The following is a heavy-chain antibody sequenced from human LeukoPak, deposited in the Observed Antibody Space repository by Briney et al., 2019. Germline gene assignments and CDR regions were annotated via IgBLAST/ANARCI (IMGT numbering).Heavy chain of an antibody. V-gene: IGHV3-30*18. CDR1: GFTFSSSG. J-gene: IGHJ4*02. CDR3: AKGNLRYLDY. Sequence: GGSLRLSCAASGFTFSSSGMHWVRQAPGKGLEWVAVISYDGSNKYYADSVMGRFTISRDNSKNTLYLQMNSLRADDTAVYYCAKGNLRYLDYWGQETLVTVSS. CDR2: ISYDGSNK.